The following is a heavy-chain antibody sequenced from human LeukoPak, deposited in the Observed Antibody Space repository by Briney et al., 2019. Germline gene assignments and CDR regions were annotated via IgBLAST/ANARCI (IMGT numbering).Heavy chain of an antibody. CDR3: ARMGNPATVTADY. D-gene: IGHD4-17*01. Sequence: SETLSLTCTVSGGSMRSYYWSWIRQPPGKGLEWIGYIYYSGSTIYNPSLKSRVTISLDTSKNQFSLKKNSVTAADTAVYYCARMGNPATVTADYWGQGTLVTVSS. CDR2: IYYSGST. CDR1: GGSMRSYY. J-gene: IGHJ4*02. V-gene: IGHV4-59*08.